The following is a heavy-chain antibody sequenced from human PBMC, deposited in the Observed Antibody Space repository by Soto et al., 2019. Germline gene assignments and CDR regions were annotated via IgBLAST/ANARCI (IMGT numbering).Heavy chain of an antibody. J-gene: IGHJ4*02. Sequence: PSETLSLTCAVYGGSISSSSYYWGWIRQPPGKGLEWIGSIYYSGSTYYNPSLKSRVTISVDTSKNQFSLKLSSVTAADTAVYYCARQPIYDYGGNKHLDYWGQGTLVTVSS. CDR2: IYYSGST. CDR3: ARQPIYDYGGNKHLDY. D-gene: IGHD4-17*01. V-gene: IGHV4-39*01. CDR1: GGSISSSSYY.